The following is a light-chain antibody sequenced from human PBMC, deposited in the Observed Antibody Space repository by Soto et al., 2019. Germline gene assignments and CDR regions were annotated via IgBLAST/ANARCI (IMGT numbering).Light chain of an antibody. CDR2: EVT. Sequence: QSALTQPPSASGSPGQAVAISCTGTSSDVGGYNYVSWYQQHSGKAPKLVIYEVTKRPSGVPDRFSGSKSGNTASLTVSGLQADDEADYYCCSYGGSNNWVFGGGTKVTVL. CDR3: CSYGGSNNWV. V-gene: IGLV2-8*01. CDR1: SSDVGGYNY. J-gene: IGLJ3*02.